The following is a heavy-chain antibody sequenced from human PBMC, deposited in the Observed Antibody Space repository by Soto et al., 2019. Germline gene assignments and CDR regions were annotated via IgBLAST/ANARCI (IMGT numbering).Heavy chain of an antibody. CDR1: GYTLNTYY. Sequence: ASLKVSCKPSGYTLNTYYLHWVRQAPGQGLEWMGIIHPSGGGSTYAQKFLGRVTMTRDTSTSTVFMELSSLRSADTAVYYCARGGHIAVVTASFDYWGQGALVTVSS. CDR2: IHPSGGGS. J-gene: IGHJ4*02. V-gene: IGHV1-46*02. CDR3: ARGGHIAVVTASFDY. D-gene: IGHD2-21*02.